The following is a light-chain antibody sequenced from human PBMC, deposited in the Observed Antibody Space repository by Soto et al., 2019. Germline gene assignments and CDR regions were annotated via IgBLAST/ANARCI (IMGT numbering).Light chain of an antibody. J-gene: IGLJ2*01. Sequence: QSALTQPASVSGSPGQSITISCTGTSSDVGGHNFVSWYQQHPCRAPKLMIYDVRNRPSGVSNRFSGSKSANTASLTISGLQAEDEADYYCSSYSSSGTLVFGGGTKLTVL. CDR1: SSDVGGHNF. CDR3: SSYSSSGTLV. V-gene: IGLV2-14*01. CDR2: DVR.